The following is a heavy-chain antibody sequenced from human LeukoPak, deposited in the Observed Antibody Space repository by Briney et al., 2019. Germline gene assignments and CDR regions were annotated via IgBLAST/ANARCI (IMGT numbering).Heavy chain of an antibody. D-gene: IGHD3-22*01. CDR2: ISSDGTNK. CDR3: ATRDYYDSSGYNDAFDI. V-gene: IGHV3-30*04. Sequence: GGSLRLSCAASRFTFRNYAMHWVRQAPGKGLEWVAVISSDGTNKDYADSVKGRFSISRDNSKNTLYLQMNRLRADDTAVYYCATRDYYDSSGYNDAFDIWGQGTMVTVSS. CDR1: RFTFRNYA. J-gene: IGHJ3*02.